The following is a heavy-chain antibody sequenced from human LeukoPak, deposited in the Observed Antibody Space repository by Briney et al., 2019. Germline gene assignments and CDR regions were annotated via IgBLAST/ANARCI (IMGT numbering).Heavy chain of an antibody. D-gene: IGHD5/OR15-5a*01. CDR3: ARVYAGLAGY. CDR1: GFTFSSYT. CDR2: ISGSSPYI. J-gene: IGHJ4*02. V-gene: IGHV3-21*01. Sequence: GGSLRLSCAASGFTFSSYTMNWVRQAPGKGLEWVSSISGSSPYIYYADSVKGRFTISRDSAKNSLFLQMNSLRAEDTAVYYCARVYAGLAGYWGQGTLVTVSS.